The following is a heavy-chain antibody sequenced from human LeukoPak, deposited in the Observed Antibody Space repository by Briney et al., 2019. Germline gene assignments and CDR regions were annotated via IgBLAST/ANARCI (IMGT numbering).Heavy chain of an antibody. CDR1: GFTFSSYS. D-gene: IGHD2-2*01. CDR3: ARVHCSSTSCTFDP. V-gene: IGHV3-21*01. Sequence: GGSLRLSCAVSGFTFSSYSMNWVHQAPGKGLEWVSSISSSSSYIYYADSVKGRFTISRGNAKNSLYLQMNSLRAEDTAVYYCARVHCSSTSCTFDPWGQGTLVTVSS. J-gene: IGHJ5*02. CDR2: ISSSSSYI.